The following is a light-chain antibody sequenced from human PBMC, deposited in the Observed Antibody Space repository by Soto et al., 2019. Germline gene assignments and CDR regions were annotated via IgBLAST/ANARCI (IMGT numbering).Light chain of an antibody. CDR2: DAS. J-gene: IGKJ1*01. Sequence: DIQMTQSPSTLSASGGDRVTISCRGSQSISSWLAWYQQKPGKAPKLLIYDASSLEGGVPSRFSGSGSGTEFTLTISSLQPDDFATYYCQQYNSYSSWTFGQGTKVDIK. V-gene: IGKV1-5*01. CDR3: QQYNSYSSWT. CDR1: QSISSW.